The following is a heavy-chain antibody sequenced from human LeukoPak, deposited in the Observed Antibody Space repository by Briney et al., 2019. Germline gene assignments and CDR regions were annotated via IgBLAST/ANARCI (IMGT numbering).Heavy chain of an antibody. CDR2: INPNSGGT. J-gene: IGHJ6*02. D-gene: IGHD3-3*01. V-gene: IGHV1-2*02. Sequence: ASVTVSCKASGYTFTSYDINWVRQATGQGLEWMGWINPNSGGTNYAQKFQGRVTMTRDTSISTAYMELSRLRSDDTAVYYCAGSSDVLRFLEWLSEYYYYYGMDVWGQGTTVTVSS. CDR3: AGSSDVLRFLEWLSEYYYYYGMDV. CDR1: GYTFTSYD.